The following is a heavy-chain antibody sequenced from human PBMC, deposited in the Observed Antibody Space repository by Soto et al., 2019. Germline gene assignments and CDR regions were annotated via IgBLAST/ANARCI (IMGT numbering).Heavy chain of an antibody. CDR3: ARGGGVPALGDP. D-gene: IGHD3-16*01. J-gene: IGHJ5*02. CDR2: ISTSGNT. Sequence: SETLSLTCSVSGVSMRNSYWTWIRQSAGKGLEWIVRISTSGNTNYNPSLNSRLTLSVDTYKNPVSLKLTSVTAEDTAVYYCARGGGVPALGDPWGQG. CDR1: GVSMRNSY. V-gene: IGHV4-4*07.